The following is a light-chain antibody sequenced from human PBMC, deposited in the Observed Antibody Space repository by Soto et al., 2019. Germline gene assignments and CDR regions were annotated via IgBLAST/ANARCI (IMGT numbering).Light chain of an antibody. CDR2: EVN. V-gene: IGLV2-14*01. CDR1: SSDIGVYNY. J-gene: IGLJ1*01. CDR3: SSDTTSNTYV. Sequence: QSALTQPASVSGSPGQSITFSCTGTSSDIGVYNYVSWYQQHPGKAPKLMIYEVNNRPSGVSNRFSGSKSGNTASLTISGLQAEDEADYYCSSDTTSNTYVFGTGTKLTVL.